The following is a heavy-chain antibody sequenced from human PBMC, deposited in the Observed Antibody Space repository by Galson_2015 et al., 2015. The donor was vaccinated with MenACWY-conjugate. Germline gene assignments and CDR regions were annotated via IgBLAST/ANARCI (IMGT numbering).Heavy chain of an antibody. V-gene: IGHV5-51*01. Sequence: QSGAEVKKPGESLKISCKGSGYSFTSYWIGWVRQMPGKGLEWMGIIYPGDSDTRYSPSFQGQVTISADKSISTAYLQWSSLKASDPAMYYCARGAQRGYSGYDRRYYYYYGMDVWGQGTTVTVSS. CDR1: GYSFTSYW. CDR2: IYPGDSDT. J-gene: IGHJ6*02. D-gene: IGHD5-12*01. CDR3: ARGAQRGYSGYDRRYYYYYGMDV.